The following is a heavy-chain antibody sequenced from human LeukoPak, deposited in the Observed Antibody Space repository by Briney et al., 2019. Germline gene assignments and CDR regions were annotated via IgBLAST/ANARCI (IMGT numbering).Heavy chain of an antibody. J-gene: IGHJ3*02. Sequence: ASVKVSCKASGYTFTGYYMHWVRQAPGQGLEWMGWINPNSGGTNYAQKFQGRVTMTRDTSMSTAYMELSRMRSEYTAVYYCARVLRGVTMIVVVDAFDIWGQGTMVTVSS. CDR1: GYTFTGYY. CDR3: ARVLRGVTMIVVVDAFDI. D-gene: IGHD3-22*01. V-gene: IGHV1-2*02. CDR2: INPNSGGT.